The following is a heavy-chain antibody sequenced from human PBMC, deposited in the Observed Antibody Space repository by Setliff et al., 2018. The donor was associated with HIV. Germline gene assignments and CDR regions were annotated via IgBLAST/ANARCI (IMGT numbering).Heavy chain of an antibody. J-gene: IGHJ3*02. CDR3: ARDRAYYYDHDRATSDEAFDI. CDR1: GGIFSNFA. D-gene: IGHD3-22*01. Sequence: ASVKVSCKVSGGIFSNFAISWVRQAPGQGLEWMGGIITILQITNYAQKFQGRVTITAHESTNTVNMELSSLRSEDTALYFCARDRAYYYDHDRATSDEAFDIWGQGTMVTVSS. CDR2: IITILQIT. V-gene: IGHV1-69*10.